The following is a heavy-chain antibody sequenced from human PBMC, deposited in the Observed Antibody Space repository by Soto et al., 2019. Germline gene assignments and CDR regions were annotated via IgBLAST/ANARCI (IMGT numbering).Heavy chain of an antibody. V-gene: IGHV3-30-3*01. J-gene: IGHJ4*02. CDR2: ISYDGSNK. CDR1: GFTCSSYA. CDR3: ARDRERITMIVVVISDLSYFDY. Sequence: QVQLVESGGGVAQPGRSLRLSCAASGFTCSSYAMNWVRQAPGTGLEWVAVISYDGSNKYYADSVKGRFTISRDNSKNTLYRQMNSLRAEHTAVYYCARDRERITMIVVVISDLSYFDYWGQGTLVTVSS. D-gene: IGHD3-22*01.